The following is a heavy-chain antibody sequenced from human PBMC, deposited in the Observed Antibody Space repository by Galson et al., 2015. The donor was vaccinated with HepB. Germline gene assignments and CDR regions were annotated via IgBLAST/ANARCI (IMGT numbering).Heavy chain of an antibody. V-gene: IGHV1-18*01. Sequence: SVKVSCKASGYTFSTYSITWVRQAPGQGLEWMGWISAYDRDTNYAQKFQGRVTMTTDTSTTTAYMELRSLRSDDTAVYYCARGACVAVVDATQNNWFGPWGQETLVTVSS. J-gene: IGHJ5*02. D-gene: IGHD2-15*01. CDR2: ISAYDRDT. CDR1: GYTFSTYS. CDR3: ARGACVAVVDATQNNWFGP.